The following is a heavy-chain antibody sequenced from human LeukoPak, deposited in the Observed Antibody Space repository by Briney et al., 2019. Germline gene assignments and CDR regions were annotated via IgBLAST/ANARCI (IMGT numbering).Heavy chain of an antibody. Sequence: ASVKVSCKASGYTFTGYYMHWVRQAPGQGLEWMGWINPNSGGTNYAQKFQGRVTMTRDTSISTAYMELSRLRSDDTAVYYCARVIYYYDSSGYYDDYWGQGTLVTVSS. D-gene: IGHD3-22*01. V-gene: IGHV1-2*02. J-gene: IGHJ4*02. CDR2: INPNSGGT. CDR1: GYTFTGYY. CDR3: ARVIYYYDSSGYYDDY.